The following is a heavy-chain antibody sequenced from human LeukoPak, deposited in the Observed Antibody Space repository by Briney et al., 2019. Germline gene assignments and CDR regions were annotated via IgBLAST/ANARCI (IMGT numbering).Heavy chain of an antibody. CDR3: ARDVEARLSGY. Sequence: SETLSLTCAVSGGSISSNNWWSWVRQPPGKGLEWIGEIYHSGSTNYNPSLKSRVTISVDKSKNQLSLKLSSVTAADTAVYYCARDVEARLSGYWGQGTLVTVSS. CDR2: IYHSGST. CDR1: GGSISSNNW. V-gene: IGHV4-4*02. D-gene: IGHD6-6*01. J-gene: IGHJ4*02.